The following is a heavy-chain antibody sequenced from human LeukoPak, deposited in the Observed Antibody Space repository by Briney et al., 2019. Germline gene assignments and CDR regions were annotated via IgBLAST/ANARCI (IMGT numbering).Heavy chain of an antibody. D-gene: IGHD5-12*01. CDR3: ASSGGIVAMIGGYYYGMDV. V-gene: IGHV1-18*01. J-gene: IGHJ6*02. Sequence: ASVKVSCKASGYTFTTYGITWVRQAPGRGLEWMGWISAHSGDTNYAQNLQGRVTMTTDTSTRTAYMELRSLTSDDTAVYYCASSGGIVAMIGGYYYGMDVWGQGTTVTVSS. CDR2: ISAHSGDT. CDR1: GYTFTTYG.